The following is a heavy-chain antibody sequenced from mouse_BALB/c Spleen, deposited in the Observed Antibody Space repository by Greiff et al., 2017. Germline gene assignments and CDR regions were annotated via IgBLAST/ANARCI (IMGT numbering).Heavy chain of an antibody. CDR3: ARLGGKDFDY. Sequence: EVMLVESGGDLVKPGGSLKLSFAASGFTFSSYGMSWVRQTPDKRLEWVATISSGGSYTYYPDSVKGRFTISRDNAKNTLYLQMSSLKSEDTAMYYCARLGGKDFDYWGQGTTLTVSS. V-gene: IGHV5-6*01. CDR2: ISSGGSYT. CDR1: GFTFSSYG. J-gene: IGHJ2*01. D-gene: IGHD1-3*01.